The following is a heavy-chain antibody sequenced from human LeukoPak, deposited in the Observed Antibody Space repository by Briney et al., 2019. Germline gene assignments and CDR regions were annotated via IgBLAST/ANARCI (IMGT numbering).Heavy chain of an antibody. V-gene: IGHV4-34*01. CDR1: GFTFSSYA. D-gene: IGHD1-7*01. CDR2: INHSGST. CDR3: ARGRQELRLYYSYYMDV. J-gene: IGHJ6*03. Sequence: GSLRLSCAASGFTFSSYAMSWIRQPPGKGLEWIGEINHSGSTNYNPSLKSRVTISVDTSKNQFSLKLSSVTAADTAVYYCARGRQELRLYYSYYMDVWGKGTTVTVSS.